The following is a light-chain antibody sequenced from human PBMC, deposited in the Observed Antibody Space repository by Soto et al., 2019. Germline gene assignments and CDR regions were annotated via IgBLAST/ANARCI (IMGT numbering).Light chain of an antibody. CDR1: SSNIGKNF. Sequence: QSVLTQPPSVSAAPGQNVAISCSGGSSNIGKNFVSWYQQVPGAAPKVLIYENDKRLSGIPGRFSGSRSGTSVTLAIAGLQTGDEADYYCASWDSSLYGVVFGGGTKLTVL. J-gene: IGLJ3*02. V-gene: IGLV1-51*02. CDR3: ASWDSSLYGVV. CDR2: END.